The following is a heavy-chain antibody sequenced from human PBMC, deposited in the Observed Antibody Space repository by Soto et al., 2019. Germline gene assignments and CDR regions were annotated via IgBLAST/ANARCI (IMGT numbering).Heavy chain of an antibody. Sequence: SETLSLTCTVSGGSISSGGYYWSWIRQHPGKGVEWIGYIYYSGSTYYNPSLKSRVTISVDTSKNQFSLKLSSVTAADTAVYYCARXQHSSPEYYYYYYGMDVWGQGTTVTVSS. D-gene: IGHD6-6*01. CDR1: GGSISSGGYY. J-gene: IGHJ6*02. V-gene: IGHV4-31*03. CDR2: IYYSGST. CDR3: ARXQHSSPEYYYYYYGMDV.